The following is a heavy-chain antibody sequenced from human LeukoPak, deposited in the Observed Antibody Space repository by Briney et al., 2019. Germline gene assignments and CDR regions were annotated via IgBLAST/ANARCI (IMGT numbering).Heavy chain of an antibody. V-gene: IGHV1-69*13. CDR2: IIPIFGTA. D-gene: IGHD6-19*01. Sequence: SVKVSCKASGGTFSSYAISWVRPAPGQGLEWMGGIIPIFGTANYAQKFQGRVTITADESTSTAYMELSSLRSEDTAVYYCARGSSGWAQLGYWGQGTLVTVSS. J-gene: IGHJ4*02. CDR1: GGTFSSYA. CDR3: ARGSSGWAQLGY.